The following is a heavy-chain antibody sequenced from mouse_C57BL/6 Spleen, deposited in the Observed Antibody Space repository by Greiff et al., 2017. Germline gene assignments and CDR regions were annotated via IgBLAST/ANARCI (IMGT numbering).Heavy chain of an antibody. J-gene: IGHJ1*03. V-gene: IGHV1-61*01. CDR3: AREGDYGSSYVDFDV. D-gene: IGHD1-1*01. Sequence: QVQLQQPGAELVRPGSSVKLSCKASGYTFTSYWMDWVKQRPGQGLEWIGNIYPSDSETHYNQKFKDKATLTVDKSSSTAYMQLSSLTSEDSAVYYCAREGDYGSSYVDFDVWGTGTTVTVSS. CDR2: IYPSDSET. CDR1: GYTFTSYW.